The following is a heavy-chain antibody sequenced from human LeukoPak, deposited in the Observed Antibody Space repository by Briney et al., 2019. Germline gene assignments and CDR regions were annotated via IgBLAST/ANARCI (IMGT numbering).Heavy chain of an antibody. CDR1: GGSFSGYY. J-gene: IGHJ5*02. CDR2: INHSGST. CDR3: ASVYGSGSLNNWFDP. V-gene: IGHV4-34*01. Sequence: SETLSLTCAVYGGSFSGYYWSWIRQPPGKGLEWIGEINHSGSTNYNPSLKSRVTISVDTSKNQFSLKLSSVTAADTAVYYCASVYGSGSLNNWFDPWGQGTLGTVSS. D-gene: IGHD3-10*01.